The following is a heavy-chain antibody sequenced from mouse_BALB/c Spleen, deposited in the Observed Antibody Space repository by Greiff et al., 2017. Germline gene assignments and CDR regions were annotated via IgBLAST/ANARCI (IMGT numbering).Heavy chain of an antibody. D-gene: IGHD2-1*01. CDR1: GYTFTDYV. CDR2: IYPGSGST. Sequence: VQGVESGPELVKPGASVKMSCKASGYTFTDYVISWVKQRTGQGLEWIGEIYPGSGSTYYNEKFKGKATLTADKSSNTAYMQLSSLTSEDSAVYFCARALYGNYGFDYWGQGTTLTVSS. J-gene: IGHJ2*01. CDR3: ARALYGNYGFDY. V-gene: IGHV1-77*01.